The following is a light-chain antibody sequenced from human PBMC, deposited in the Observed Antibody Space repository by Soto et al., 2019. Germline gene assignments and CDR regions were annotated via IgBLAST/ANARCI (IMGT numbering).Light chain of an antibody. Sequence: QPVLTQPPSVSGAPGRRVSISCTGSSTNIGAGYGVHWYQQRPGTAPKLLIVGNTIRPSGVPDRFFGSKSGSSASLTIIGLQAEDEADYYCQSFDNSVSGSGVFGGGTKLTVL. CDR1: STNIGAGYG. CDR2: GNT. CDR3: QSFDNSVSGSGV. J-gene: IGLJ3*02. V-gene: IGLV1-40*01.